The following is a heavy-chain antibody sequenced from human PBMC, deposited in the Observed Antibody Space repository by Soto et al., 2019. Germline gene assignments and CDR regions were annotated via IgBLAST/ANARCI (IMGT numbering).Heavy chain of an antibody. CDR1: GFTFSSYA. D-gene: IGHD6-13*01. J-gene: IGHJ4*02. Sequence: EVQLLESGGGLVQPGGSLRLSCAASGFTFSSYAMSWVRQAPGKGLEWVSAISGSGGSTYYADSVKGRFTISRDKSKNPLYLQMNRLRAEDTAVYYCAKENGYSSSWFEFDYWGQGTLVTVSS. CDR2: ISGSGGST. V-gene: IGHV3-23*01. CDR3: AKENGYSSSWFEFDY.